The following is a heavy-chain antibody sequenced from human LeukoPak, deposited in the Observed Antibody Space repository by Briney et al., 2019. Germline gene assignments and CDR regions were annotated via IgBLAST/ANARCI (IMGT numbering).Heavy chain of an antibody. D-gene: IGHD5-12*01. CDR3: ASGGYSGYAFDY. Sequence: PSETLSLTCTVSGGSISSYYWSWIRQPPGKGLQWIGYIYYSGITRYNPSLKSRVTISVDTSKNQFSLKLSSVTAADTAVYYCASGGYSGYAFDYWGQGILVTVSS. CDR1: GGSISSYY. V-gene: IGHV4-59*01. CDR2: IYYSGIT. J-gene: IGHJ4*02.